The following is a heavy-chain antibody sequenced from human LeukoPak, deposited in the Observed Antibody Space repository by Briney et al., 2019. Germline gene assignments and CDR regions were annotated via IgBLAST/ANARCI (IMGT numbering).Heavy chain of an antibody. CDR3: ARGKSSGAPGGY. Sequence: PGGSLRLSCAASGFTFNNYCMSWVRQSPGKGLEWVVNIKQDGSETYYVDSVKGRFTISRDNAKNSLYLQMDSLRTEDTAVYFCARGKSSGAPGGYWGQGTLVTVSS. CDR2: IKQDGSET. J-gene: IGHJ4*02. CDR1: GFTFNNYC. D-gene: IGHD3-22*01. V-gene: IGHV3-7*03.